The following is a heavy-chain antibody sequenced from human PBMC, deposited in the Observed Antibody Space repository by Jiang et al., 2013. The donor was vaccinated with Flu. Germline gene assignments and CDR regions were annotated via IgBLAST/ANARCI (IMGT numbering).Heavy chain of an antibody. CDR3: AKHLEAPYSSGWYDY. CDR1: GGSISSSSYY. CDR2: IYYSGST. D-gene: IGHD6-19*01. V-gene: IGHV4-39*01. J-gene: IGHJ4*02. Sequence: LLKPSETLSLTCTVSGGSISSSSYYWGWIRQPPGKGLEWIGSIYYSGSTYYNPSLKSRVTISVDTSKNQFSLKLSSVTAADTAVYYCAKHLEAPYSSGWYDYWGQGTLVTVSS.